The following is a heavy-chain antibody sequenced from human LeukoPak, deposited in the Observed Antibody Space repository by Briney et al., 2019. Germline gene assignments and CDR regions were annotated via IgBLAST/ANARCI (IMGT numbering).Heavy chain of an antibody. CDR1: GDSLTSGAYY. J-gene: IGHJ5*02. CDR3: ARRDYAAWFDP. CDR2: VYYTGSI. Sequence: SETLSLTCSVSGDSLTSGAYYWAWPRQPPRRGLEWIGSVYYTGSIKYNPSLKGRVSISRDMSKNQFSLNVNSVDATDTAVYYCARRDYAAWFDPWGQGTLVTVSS. D-gene: IGHD4/OR15-4a*01. V-gene: IGHV4-39*07.